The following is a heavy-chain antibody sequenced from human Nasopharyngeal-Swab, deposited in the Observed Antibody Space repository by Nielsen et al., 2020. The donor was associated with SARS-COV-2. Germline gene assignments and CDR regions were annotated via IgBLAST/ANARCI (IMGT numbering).Heavy chain of an antibody. J-gene: IGHJ4*02. Sequence: GGSLRLSCAASGFSFSSSAMHWVRQAPGKGLEWVAVTSFDGNSKFYADSVKGRFTISRDSSKNTLYLQMNTLRPEDTAVYYCARDAVVAARHLNYFDYWGQGTLVSVPS. CDR3: ARDAVVAARHLNYFDY. D-gene: IGHD6-6*01. CDR1: GFSFSSSA. V-gene: IGHV3-30-3*01. CDR2: TSFDGNSK.